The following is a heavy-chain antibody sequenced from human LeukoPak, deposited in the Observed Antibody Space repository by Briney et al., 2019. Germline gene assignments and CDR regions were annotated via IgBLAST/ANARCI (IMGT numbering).Heavy chain of an antibody. CDR3: ARXGSLSSSDAFDI. CDR1: GFTFSNYE. Sequence: GGSLRLSCAASGFTFSNYEMHWVRLVLGKGLEWVSAIGIAGNTFYAGSVKGRFTISRENAKNSFHLQMNSLGAGDTAVYYCARXGSLSSSDAFDIWGQGTMVTVSS. J-gene: IGHJ3*02. CDR2: IGIAGNT. V-gene: IGHV3-13*01. D-gene: IGHD6-6*01.